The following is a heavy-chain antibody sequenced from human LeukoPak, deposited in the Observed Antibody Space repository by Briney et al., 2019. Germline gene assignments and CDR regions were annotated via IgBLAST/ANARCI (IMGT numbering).Heavy chain of an antibody. D-gene: IGHD2-15*01. V-gene: IGHV3-11*01. CDR1: GFTFSDYY. CDR2: ISSSGSTI. CDR3: ARGFGYCSGGSCQFDY. J-gene: IGHJ4*02. Sequence: GGSLRLSCAASGFTFSDYYMSWIRQAPGKGLEGVSYISSSGSTIYYADSVKGRFTISRDNAKNSLYLQMNSLRAEDMAVYYCARGFGYCSGGSCQFDYWGQGTLVTVSS.